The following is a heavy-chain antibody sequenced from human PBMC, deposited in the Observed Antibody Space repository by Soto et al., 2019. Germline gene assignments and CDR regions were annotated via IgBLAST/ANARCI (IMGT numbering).Heavy chain of an antibody. D-gene: IGHD6-19*01. CDR1: GYSFTSYW. J-gene: IGHJ6*02. Sequence: GESLKISCKGSGYSFTSYWIDWVRQMPGKGLEWMGIIYPGDSDTRYSPSFQGQVTISADKSISTAYLQWSSLKASDTAMYYCARAVAGYYYYYGMDVWGQGTTVTVSS. CDR3: ARAVAGYYYYYGMDV. CDR2: IYPGDSDT. V-gene: IGHV5-51*01.